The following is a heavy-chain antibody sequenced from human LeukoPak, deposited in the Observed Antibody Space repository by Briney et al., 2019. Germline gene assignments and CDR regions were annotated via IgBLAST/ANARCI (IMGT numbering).Heavy chain of an antibody. J-gene: IGHJ3*02. D-gene: IGHD1-26*01. CDR3: ARVGAAYAFDI. CDR2: MNPNSGNT. Sequence: EWMGWMNPNSGNTGYAQKFQGRVTMTRNTSISTAYMELSSLRSEDTAVYYCARVGAAYAFDIWGQGTMVTVSS. V-gene: IGHV1-8*01.